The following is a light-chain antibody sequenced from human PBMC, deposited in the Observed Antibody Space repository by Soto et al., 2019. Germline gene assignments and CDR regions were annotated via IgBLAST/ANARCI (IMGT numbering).Light chain of an antibody. J-gene: IGLJ2*01. CDR1: SSDVGVYNY. CDR2: EVS. V-gene: IGLV2-8*01. CDR3: SSYAGSTPVI. Sequence: QSALTQPPSASGSPGQSVTISCTGTSSDVGVYNYVSWYQQHPGKAPKLMIYEVSKRPSGVPDRFSGSKSGNTASLTVSGLQAEDEADYYCSSYAGSTPVIFGGGTKVTVL.